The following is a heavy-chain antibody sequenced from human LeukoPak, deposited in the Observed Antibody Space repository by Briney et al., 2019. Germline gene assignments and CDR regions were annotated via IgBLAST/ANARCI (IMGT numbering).Heavy chain of an antibody. D-gene: IGHD2-2*01. CDR3: ARVESGFYCSSTTCYEGYYYYYMDV. J-gene: IGHJ6*03. CDR1: GFTFSSYW. V-gene: IGHV3-7*01. Sequence: GGSLRLSCAASGFTFSSYWMSWVRQAPGNGLEWVANIEQDGSEKYYVDSVKGRFTISRDNAKNSLYLQVNSLRAEDTAIYYCARVESGFYCSSTTCYEGYYYYYMDVWGKGTTVTVSS. CDR2: IEQDGSEK.